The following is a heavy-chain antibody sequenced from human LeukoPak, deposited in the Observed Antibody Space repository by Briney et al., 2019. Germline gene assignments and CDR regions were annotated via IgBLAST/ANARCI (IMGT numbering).Heavy chain of an antibody. Sequence: GGSLRLSCAASGFIFSNYGMNWVRQAPGKGLEWVAAISASGSATSYADSVRGRFTISRDNSKSTTYLQMNSLRAEDTAIYYCAKFRADSSGWPFDYWGQGTLVTVSS. J-gene: IGHJ4*02. D-gene: IGHD6-19*01. CDR1: GFIFSNYG. CDR3: AKFRADSSGWPFDY. V-gene: IGHV3-23*01. CDR2: ISASGSAT.